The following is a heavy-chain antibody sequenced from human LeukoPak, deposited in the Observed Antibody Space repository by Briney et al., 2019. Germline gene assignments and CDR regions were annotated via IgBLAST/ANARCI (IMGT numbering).Heavy chain of an antibody. CDR2: ISAYNGNT. V-gene: IGHV1-18*01. CDR1: GYTFTSYG. D-gene: IGHD3-22*01. Sequence: GASVKVSCKASGYTFTSYGISWVRQAPGQGLEWMGWISAYNGNTNYAQKFQGRVTMTTDTSTSTAYMELRSLRSDDTAVYYCARDRYYDSSGYYTNDAFGVWGQGTMVTVSS. CDR3: ARDRYYDSSGYYTNDAFGV. J-gene: IGHJ3*01.